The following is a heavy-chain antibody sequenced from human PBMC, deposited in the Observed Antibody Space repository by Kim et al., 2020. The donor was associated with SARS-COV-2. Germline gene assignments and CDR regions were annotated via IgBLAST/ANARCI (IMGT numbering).Heavy chain of an antibody. D-gene: IGHD3-22*01. V-gene: IGHV3-49*03. J-gene: IGHJ3*02. CDR2: IRSKAYGGTT. Sequence: GGSLRLSCTASGFTFGDYAMSWFRQAPGKGLEWVGFIRSKAYGGTTEYAASVKGRFTISRDDSKSIAYLQMNSLKTEDTAVYYCTRDPHYYDSSGYYFSAFDIWGQGTMVTVSS. CDR3: TRDPHYYDSSGYYFSAFDI. CDR1: GFTFGDYA.